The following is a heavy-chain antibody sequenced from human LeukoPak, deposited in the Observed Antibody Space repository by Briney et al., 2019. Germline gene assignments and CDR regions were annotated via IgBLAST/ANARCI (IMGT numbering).Heavy chain of an antibody. CDR2: ISSSSSTI. J-gene: IGHJ4*02. CDR1: GFTFSSYS. Sequence: GGSLRLSCAASGFTFSSYSMNWVRQAPGKGLEWVSYISSSSSTIYYADSVKGRFTISRDNAKNSLYLQMNSLRAEDTAVYYCTRDGSGSFSYYFDYWGQGTLVTVSS. CDR3: TRDGSGSFSYYFDY. D-gene: IGHD1-26*01. V-gene: IGHV3-48*01.